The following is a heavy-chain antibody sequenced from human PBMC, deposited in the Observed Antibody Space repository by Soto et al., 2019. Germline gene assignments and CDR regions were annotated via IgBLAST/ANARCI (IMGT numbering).Heavy chain of an antibody. CDR2: ISSRSSTI. J-gene: IGHJ6*03. CDR1: GFTFSSYS. Sequence: GGSLRLSCAASGFTFSSYSMNWVRQAPEKGLEWVSYISSRSSTIYYADSMKGRFTISRDNAKNSLYLQMNSLRAEDTAVYYCARVPGLKRGYYMDVWGKGTTVTVSS. V-gene: IGHV3-48*01. CDR3: ARVPGLKRGYYMDV.